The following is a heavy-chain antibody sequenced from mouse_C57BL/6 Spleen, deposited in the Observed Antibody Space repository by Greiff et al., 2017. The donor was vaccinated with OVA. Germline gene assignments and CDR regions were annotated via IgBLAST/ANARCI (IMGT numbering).Heavy chain of an antibody. D-gene: IGHD1-1*01. Sequence: EVKLMESGGGLVKPGGSLKLSCAASGFTFSSYAMSWVRQTPEKRLEWVATISDGGSYTYYPDNVKGRFTISRDNAKNNLYLQMSHLKSEDTAMYYCARRVLRGYFDYWGQGTTLTVSS. CDR1: GFTFSSYA. CDR2: ISDGGSYT. V-gene: IGHV5-4*03. J-gene: IGHJ2*01. CDR3: ARRVLRGYFDY.